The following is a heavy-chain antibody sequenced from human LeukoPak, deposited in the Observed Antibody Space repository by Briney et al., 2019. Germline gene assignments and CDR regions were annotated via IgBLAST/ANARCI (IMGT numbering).Heavy chain of an antibody. Sequence: PGGSLRLSCAASGFTFSDYWIHWVRQAPGKGLVWVSRINTDGSITNYADSVKGRFSISRDNAKNTVYLEMNSLSVEDTATYYCIRDFRSADLWGQGALVTVTS. J-gene: IGHJ5*02. CDR1: GFTFSDYW. CDR2: INTDGSIT. V-gene: IGHV3-74*01. CDR3: IRDFRSADL.